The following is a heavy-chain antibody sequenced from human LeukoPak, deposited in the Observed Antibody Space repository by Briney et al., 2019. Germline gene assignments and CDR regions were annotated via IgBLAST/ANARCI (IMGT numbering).Heavy chain of an antibody. CDR2: IHTSGNT. CDR1: GGSISSYY. J-gene: IGHJ4*02. Sequence: SETLSLTCTVSGGSISSYYWSWIRQPAGKGLEWIGRIHTSGNTDYNPSLKSRVSMSVDTSTNQSSLKVRSVNAADTAVYYCAREGSATARPFVSNDYWGQGTLVTVSS. D-gene: IGHD6-6*01. CDR3: AREGSATARPFVSNDY. V-gene: IGHV4-4*07.